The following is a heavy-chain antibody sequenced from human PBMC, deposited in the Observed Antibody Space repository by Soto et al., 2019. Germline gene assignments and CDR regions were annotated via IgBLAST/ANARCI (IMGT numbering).Heavy chain of an antibody. Sequence: GGSLSLSCAASGFTFSSYWMHWVRQAPGKGLVWVSRINSDGSRTSYADSVKGRFTISRDNAKNTLYLQMNSLRAEDTAVYYCARVLVTSHFDYWGQGTLVTVSS. V-gene: IGHV3-74*01. CDR2: INSDGSRT. D-gene: IGHD4-4*01. J-gene: IGHJ4*02. CDR1: GFTFSSYW. CDR3: ARVLVTSHFDY.